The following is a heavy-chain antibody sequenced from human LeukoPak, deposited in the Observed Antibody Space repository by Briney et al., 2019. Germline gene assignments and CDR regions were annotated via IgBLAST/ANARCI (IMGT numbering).Heavy chain of an antibody. V-gene: IGHV3-21*01. CDR3: ARDRSYSNSMDV. CDR1: GFTFSSYS. J-gene: IGHJ6*02. CDR2: ISSSSSYI. Sequence: GGSLRLSCAASGFTFSSYSMNWVRQAPGKGLEWVSSISSSSSYIYYADSVKGRFTISRDNAKNSLYLRMNSLRAEDTAVYYCARDRSYSNSMDVRGQGTTVTVSS. D-gene: IGHD4-11*01.